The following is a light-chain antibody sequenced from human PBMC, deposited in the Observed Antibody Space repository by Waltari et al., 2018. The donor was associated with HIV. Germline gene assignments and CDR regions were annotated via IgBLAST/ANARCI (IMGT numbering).Light chain of an antibody. CDR1: SSDVGTYNL. CDR2: EVT. Sequence: QSALTQPASVSGTPGQSITMSCTGSSSDVGTYNLVSWYQQYPGKAPKLMIYEVTKRPSGISNRFSGSKSGNTASLTISGLQAEDEADYYCCSYAGSSAPYVFGTGTKVTVL. V-gene: IGLV2-23*02. J-gene: IGLJ1*01. CDR3: CSYAGSSAPYV.